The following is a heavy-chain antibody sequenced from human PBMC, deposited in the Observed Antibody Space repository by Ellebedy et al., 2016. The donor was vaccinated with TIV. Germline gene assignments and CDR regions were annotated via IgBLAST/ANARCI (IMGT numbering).Heavy chain of an antibody. V-gene: IGHV1-18*01. Sequence: AASVKVSCKASGYTFASYDINWVRQAPGQGLEWMGWISAYNGNTNYAQNLQGRLTMTTDTSTSTAYMELRSLRSDDTAVYYCARVTWNHFDYWGQGTLVTVSS. CDR2: ISAYNGNT. D-gene: IGHD1-1*01. J-gene: IGHJ4*02. CDR1: GYTFASYD. CDR3: ARVTWNHFDY.